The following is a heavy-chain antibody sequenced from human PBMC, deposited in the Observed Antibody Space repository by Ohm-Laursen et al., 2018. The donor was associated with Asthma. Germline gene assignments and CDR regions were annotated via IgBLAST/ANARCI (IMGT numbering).Heavy chain of an antibody. CDR2: ISYDGSNK. J-gene: IGHJ6*02. CDR3: ARHYDILTGYYPPDYYYYGMDV. D-gene: IGHD3-9*01. V-gene: IGHV3-30*03. Sequence: SLRLSCSASGFTFSNYGMHWVRQAPGKGLEWVAVISYDGSNKYYADSVKGRFTISRDNSKNTLYLQMNSLRAEDTAVYYCARHYDILTGYYPPDYYYYGMDVWGQGTTVTVSS. CDR1: GFTFSNYG.